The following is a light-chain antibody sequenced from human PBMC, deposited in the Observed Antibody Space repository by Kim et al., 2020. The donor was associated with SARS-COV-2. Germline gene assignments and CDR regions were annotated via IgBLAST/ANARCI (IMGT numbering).Light chain of an antibody. J-gene: IGKJ1*01. Sequence: PGERATPYCRASQSVSSSYVAWYQQKPGQAPRRLIYGASSRATGIPDRFSGSGSGTDFTLTISRLEPEDFAVYYCQQYGSSPGTFGQGTKVDIK. V-gene: IGKV3-20*01. CDR1: QSVSSSY. CDR2: GAS. CDR3: QQYGSSPGT.